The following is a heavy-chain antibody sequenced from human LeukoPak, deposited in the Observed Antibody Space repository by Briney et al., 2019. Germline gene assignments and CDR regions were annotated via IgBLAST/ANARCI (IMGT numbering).Heavy chain of an antibody. CDR2: INHSGST. D-gene: IGHD6-13*01. Sequence: PSETLSLTCAVYGGSFSGYYWSWIRQPPGKGLEWIGEINHSGSTNYNPSLKSRVTISVDTSKNQFSLKLSSVTATDTAVYYCARARSWTYYFDYWGQGTLVTVSS. V-gene: IGHV4-34*01. CDR1: GGSFSGYY. J-gene: IGHJ4*02. CDR3: ARARSWTYYFDY.